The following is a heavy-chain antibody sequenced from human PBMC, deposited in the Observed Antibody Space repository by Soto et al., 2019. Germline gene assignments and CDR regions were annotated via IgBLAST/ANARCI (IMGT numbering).Heavy chain of an antibody. J-gene: IGHJ4*02. CDR1: GVSIRSYY. CDR2: IYYSGST. D-gene: IGHD1-26*01. Sequence: ETLSLTCTVSGVSIRSYYWSWIRQPPGKGLEWIGYIYYSGSTNYNPSLKSRVTMSVDTSKNQFSLKLRSVTAADTAVYYCARGGAQISSLTTFDYWGQGTLVTVSS. CDR3: ARGGAQISSLTTFDY. V-gene: IGHV4-59*01.